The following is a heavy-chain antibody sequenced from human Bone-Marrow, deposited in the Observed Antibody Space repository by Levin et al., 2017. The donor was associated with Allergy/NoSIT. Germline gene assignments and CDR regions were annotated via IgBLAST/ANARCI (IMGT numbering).Heavy chain of an antibody. D-gene: IGHD3-22*01. Sequence: ASVKVSCKASGYTFTSYGISWVRQAPGQGLEWVGWISAYNGNTNYAQKLQGRVTMTTDTSTSTAYMELRSLRSDDTAVYYCARDRGSVTMIVFRDYWGQGTLVTVSS. CDR2: ISAYNGNT. CDR3: ARDRGSVTMIVFRDY. V-gene: IGHV1-18*01. J-gene: IGHJ4*02. CDR1: GYTFTSYG.